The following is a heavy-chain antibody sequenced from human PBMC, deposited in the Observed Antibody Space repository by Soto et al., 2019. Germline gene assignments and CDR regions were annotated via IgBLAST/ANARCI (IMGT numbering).Heavy chain of an antibody. D-gene: IGHD4-17*01. Sequence: GGSLRLSCAASGFTVSSNYMSWVRQAPGKGLEWVSVIYSGGSTYYADSVKGRFTISRDNSKNTPYLQMNSRRAEDTAVYYCARLAKLRTVTQTGDYYYYYMDVWGKGTTVTVSS. J-gene: IGHJ6*03. CDR3: ARLAKLRTVTQTGDYYYYYMDV. V-gene: IGHV3-66*01. CDR1: GFTVSSNY. CDR2: IYSGGST.